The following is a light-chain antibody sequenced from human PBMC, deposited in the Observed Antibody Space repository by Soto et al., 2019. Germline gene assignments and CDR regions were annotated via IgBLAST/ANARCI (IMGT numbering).Light chain of an antibody. J-gene: IGLJ1*01. CDR1: SSDIGVFTF. Sequence: QSALTQPASVSGSPGQSITISCTGTSSDIGVFTFVSWYQQHPGKVPKLMIFDVNRRPSGVSDRFSVSKSANTASLTIAGLQAEYVVEYDSSAYTRNSTHVFGSGTKVTVL. V-gene: IGLV2-14*03. CDR3: SAYTRNSTHV. CDR2: DVN.